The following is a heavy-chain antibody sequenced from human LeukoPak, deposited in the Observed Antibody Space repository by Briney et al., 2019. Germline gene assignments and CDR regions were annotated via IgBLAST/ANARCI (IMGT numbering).Heavy chain of an antibody. D-gene: IGHD4/OR15-4a*01. CDR1: GGSISGYY. CDR3: ARDRVLGHYYYYGMDV. Sequence: SETLSLTCSVSGGSISGYYWSWLRQPAGKGLEWIGRLYASGSTYYNPSLKSRVTISVDTSKNQFSLKLSSVTAADTAVYYCARDRVLGHYYYYGMDVWGQGTTVTVSS. J-gene: IGHJ6*02. CDR2: LYASGST. V-gene: IGHV4-4*07.